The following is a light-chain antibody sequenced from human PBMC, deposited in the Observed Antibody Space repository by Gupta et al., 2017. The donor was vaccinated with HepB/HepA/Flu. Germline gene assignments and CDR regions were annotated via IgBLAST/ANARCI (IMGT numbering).Light chain of an antibody. J-gene: IGKJ3*01. Sequence: ELVLTPSPGTLSLSPGERATLSCRASQTIINSFLAWYQQKPGQAPRLLIYGASIRATGIPDRCSGSGSGKDFTLTISRLEHEDVAVYYCQQYGNSLFTFGPGTKVDIK. CDR2: GAS. CDR3: QQYGNSLFT. CDR1: QTIINSF. V-gene: IGKV3-20*01.